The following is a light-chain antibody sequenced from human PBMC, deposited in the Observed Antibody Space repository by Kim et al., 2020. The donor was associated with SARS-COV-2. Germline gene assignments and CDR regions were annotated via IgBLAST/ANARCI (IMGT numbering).Light chain of an antibody. CDR2: VDSDGRH. J-gene: IGLJ3*02. V-gene: IGLV4-69*02. CDR3: QTWGPGIRV. CDR1: SDHSSYS. Sequence: AWVKLPSTVSSDHSSYSLEWLQQQPEKGPRYLMRVDSDGRHIKGDGIPDRFSGSSSGAERYLTISSLQSDDEADYYCQTWGPGIRVFGGGTQLTVL.